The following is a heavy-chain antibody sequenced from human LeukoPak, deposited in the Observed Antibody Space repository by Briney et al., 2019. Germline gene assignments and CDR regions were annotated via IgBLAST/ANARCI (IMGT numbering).Heavy chain of an antibody. CDR2: IKQDGSEK. CDR3: ASDFWSGCFDY. Sequence: PGGSLRLSCAASGFTFSSYWMSWVRQAPGKGLEWVANIKQDGSEKYYVDSVKGRFTISRDNAKNSLYLQMNSLRAEDTAVYYCASDFWSGCFDYWGQGTLVTVSS. CDR1: GFTFSSYW. V-gene: IGHV3-7*01. D-gene: IGHD3-3*01. J-gene: IGHJ4*02.